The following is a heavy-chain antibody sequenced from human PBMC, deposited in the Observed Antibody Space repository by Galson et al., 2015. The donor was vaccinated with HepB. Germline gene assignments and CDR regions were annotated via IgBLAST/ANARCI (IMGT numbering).Heavy chain of an antibody. V-gene: IGHV1-3*01. Sequence: SVKVSCKASGYTFTSYAMHWVRQAPGQRLEWMGWINAGNGNTKYSQKFQGRVTITRDTSASTAYMELSSLRSEDTAVYYCAREERYCSGGSCNRGAFDIWGQGTMVTVSS. CDR2: INAGNGNT. CDR3: AREERYCSGGSCNRGAFDI. D-gene: IGHD2-15*01. CDR1: GYTFTSYA. J-gene: IGHJ3*02.